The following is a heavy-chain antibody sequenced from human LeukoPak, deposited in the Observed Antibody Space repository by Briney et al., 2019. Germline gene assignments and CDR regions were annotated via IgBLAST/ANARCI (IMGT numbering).Heavy chain of an antibody. CDR1: GFTFSSYA. D-gene: IGHD2-15*01. V-gene: IGHV3-30-3*01. CDR2: ISYDGSNK. J-gene: IGHJ6*02. CDR3: ARDLGLLLLGYYYGMDV. Sequence: GGSLRLSCAASGFTFSSYAMHWVRQAPGKGLEWVAVISYDGSNKYYADSVKGRFTISRDNSKNTLYLQMNSLRAEDTAVYYCARDLGLLLLGYYYGMDVWGQGTTVTVSS.